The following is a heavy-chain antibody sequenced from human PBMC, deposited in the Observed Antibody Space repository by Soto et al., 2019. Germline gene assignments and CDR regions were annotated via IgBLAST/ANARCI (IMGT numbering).Heavy chain of an antibody. CDR1: GYTSTSYG. Sequence: QVQLVQSGAEVKKPGASVKVSCKASGYTSTSYGISWVRQAPGQGLEWMGWISAYNGNTNYAQKLQGRVTMTTDTSTSTAYMELRSLRSDDTAVYYCASSPAGVYCSGGSCYPYYFDYWGQGTLVTVSS. J-gene: IGHJ4*02. D-gene: IGHD2-15*01. V-gene: IGHV1-18*01. CDR2: ISAYNGNT. CDR3: ASSPAGVYCSGGSCYPYYFDY.